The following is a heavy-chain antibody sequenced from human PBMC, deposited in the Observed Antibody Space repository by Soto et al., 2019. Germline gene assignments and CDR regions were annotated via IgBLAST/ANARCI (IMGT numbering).Heavy chain of an antibody. CDR3: AREHWAGPAATRPLLYYYYGMDV. CDR2: ISYDGSNK. J-gene: IGHJ6*02. V-gene: IGHV3-30-3*01. CDR1: GFTFSSYA. D-gene: IGHD2-2*01. Sequence: QVQLVESGGGVVQPGRSLRLSCAASGFTFSSYAMHWVRQAPGKGLEWVAVISYDGSNKYYADSVKGRFTISRDNSKNTLYLQMNSLRAEDTAVYYCAREHWAGPAATRPLLYYYYGMDVWGQGTTVTVSS.